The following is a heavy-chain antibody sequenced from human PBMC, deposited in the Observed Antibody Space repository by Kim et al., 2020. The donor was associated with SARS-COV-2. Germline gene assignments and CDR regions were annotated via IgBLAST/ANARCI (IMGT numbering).Heavy chain of an antibody. CDR1: GFTFSDSA. V-gene: IGHV3-73*01. Sequence: GGSLRLSCGASGFTFSDSAMHWVRRASGKGLEWVGRTRSKGNGYATAYSASVRGRFTIARDDSRNTAYLQSNSLKSEDAAVYYCSRVRGTTTTFRDAFD. CDR2: TRSKGNGYAT. D-gene: IGHD1-1*01. CDR3: SRVRGTTTTFRDAFD. J-gene: IGHJ3*02.